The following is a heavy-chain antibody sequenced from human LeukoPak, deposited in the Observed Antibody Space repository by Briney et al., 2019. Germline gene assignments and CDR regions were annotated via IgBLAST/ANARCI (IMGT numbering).Heavy chain of an antibody. CDR1: GDSVSTNSAT. CDR2: TYYRSKWDN. J-gene: IGHJ5*01. CDR3: ARLVGASWFDS. Sequence: SQTLSLTCAISGDSVSTNSATWTWLRQSPSRGLEWLGRTYYRSKWDNDYAVSMKSRITINPDTSKNQFSLQLNSVTPEDTAVYYCARLVGASWFDSWGQGTLVTVSS. V-gene: IGHV6-1*01. D-gene: IGHD1-26*01.